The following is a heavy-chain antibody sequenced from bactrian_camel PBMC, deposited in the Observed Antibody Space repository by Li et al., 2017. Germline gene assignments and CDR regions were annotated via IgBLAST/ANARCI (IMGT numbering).Heavy chain of an antibody. J-gene: IGHJ6*01. CDR1: GSLPSNYC. CDR2: IWPGGNVP. D-gene: IGHD3*01. Sequence: SGGGLVQAGGSLRLSCLASGSLPSNYCMGWFRQAPGKEREGVAAIWPGGNVPKYSDSVNGRFTISQDAAKRTVYLEMNSLKPEDTAMYYCAAIESSTGSRCYPNWKHDYGYWGYGTQVTVS. V-gene: IGHV3S53*01. CDR3: AAIESSTGSRCYPNWKHDYGY.